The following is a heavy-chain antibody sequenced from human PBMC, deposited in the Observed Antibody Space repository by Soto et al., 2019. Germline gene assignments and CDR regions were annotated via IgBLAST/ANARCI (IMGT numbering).Heavy chain of an antibody. CDR1: GFTFSSYA. Sequence: GGSLRLSCAASGFTFSSYAMSWVRQAPGKGLEWVSAISGSGGSTYYADSVKGRFTIHRDNSKNTLYLQMNSLRAEDTAVYYCAKYGSGSYYYYYGMDVWGQGTTVTVSS. CDR2: ISGSGGST. CDR3: AKYGSGSYYYYYGMDV. J-gene: IGHJ6*02. D-gene: IGHD1-26*01. V-gene: IGHV3-23*01.